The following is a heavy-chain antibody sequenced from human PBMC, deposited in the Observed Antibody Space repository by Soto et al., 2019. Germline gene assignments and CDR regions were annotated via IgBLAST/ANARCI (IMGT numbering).Heavy chain of an antibody. Sequence: QIQLVESGGGVVQPGRSLRLSCVASGLNFRSYGMHWVRQAPGKGLEWVSVIWYDGTNKYYADSVTGRFTISRDTSKNTLYLHMDSLRVEDTAVYYCVKDLGRPVGSLKNDAFDLWGQGTTVTVSS. V-gene: IGHV3-33*06. D-gene: IGHD1-26*01. CDR1: GLNFRSYG. CDR3: VKDLGRPVGSLKNDAFDL. CDR2: IWYDGTNK. J-gene: IGHJ3*01.